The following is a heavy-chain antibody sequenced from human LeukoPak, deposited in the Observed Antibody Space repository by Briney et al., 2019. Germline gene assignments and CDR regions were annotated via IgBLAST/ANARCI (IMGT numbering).Heavy chain of an antibody. Sequence: ASVKVSCKASGYTFTSYYMHWVRQAPGQGLEWMGIINPSGGSTSYAQKFQGRVIMTRDTSTSTVYMELSSLRSEDTAVYYCARDAYYDFWSGTTGVWGQGTTVTVSS. J-gene: IGHJ6*02. V-gene: IGHV1-46*01. CDR2: INPSGGST. D-gene: IGHD3-3*01. CDR1: GYTFTSYY. CDR3: ARDAYYDFWSGTTGV.